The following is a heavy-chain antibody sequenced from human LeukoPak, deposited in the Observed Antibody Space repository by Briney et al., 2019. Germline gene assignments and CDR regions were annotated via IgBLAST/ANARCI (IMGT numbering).Heavy chain of an antibody. CDR3: ARAPRGGGELLPLTS. J-gene: IGHJ5*02. D-gene: IGHD1-26*01. V-gene: IGHV3-48*01. CDR2: ISSSSSTI. Sequence: SGGSLRLSCAASGFTFSSYSMNWVRQAPGKGLEWVSYISSSSSTIYYADSVKGRFTISRDNAKNSLYLQMNSLRAEDTAVYYCARAPRGGGELLPLTSWGQGTLVTVSS. CDR1: GFTFSSYS.